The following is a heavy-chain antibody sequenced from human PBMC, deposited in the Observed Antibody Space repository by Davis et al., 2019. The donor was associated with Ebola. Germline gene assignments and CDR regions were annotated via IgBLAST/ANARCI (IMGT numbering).Heavy chain of an antibody. J-gene: IGHJ4*02. CDR2: IFYNGAT. D-gene: IGHD1-26*01. V-gene: IGHV4-59*08. Sequence: SETLSLTCTVSGGSINSYYWSWIRQPPGEGLEWIGEIFYNGATKLNPSLKSRVSISVDTSRNQFSLKLSSVTAADTAIYYCARHILGGPTTWDYWGQGTLVTVSS. CDR3: ARHILGGPTTWDY. CDR1: GGSINSYY.